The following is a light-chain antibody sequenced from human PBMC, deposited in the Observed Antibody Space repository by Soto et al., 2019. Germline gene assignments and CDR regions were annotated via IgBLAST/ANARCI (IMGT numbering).Light chain of an antibody. CDR3: SSYTTSSTYV. V-gene: IGLV2-14*01. Sequence: QSALTQPASVSGSPGQSITISCTGTSSDVGGYNCVAWYQQHPGKAPKVMIYDVSNRPSGVSNRFSGSKSGNTASLTISGLQAEDEADYYCSSYTTSSTYVFGTGTKVTVL. J-gene: IGLJ1*01. CDR2: DVS. CDR1: SSDVGGYNC.